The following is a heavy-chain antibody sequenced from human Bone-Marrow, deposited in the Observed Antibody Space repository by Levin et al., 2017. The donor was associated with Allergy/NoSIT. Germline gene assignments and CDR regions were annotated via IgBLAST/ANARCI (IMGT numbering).Heavy chain of an antibody. Sequence: GESLKISCAASGFTFSSYGMHWVRQAPGKGLEWVAVISYDGSNKYYADSVKGRFTISRDNSKNTLYLQMNSLRAEDTAVYYCAKGYIVATSPHYGMDVWGQGTTVTVSS. D-gene: IGHD5-12*01. CDR3: AKGYIVATSPHYGMDV. CDR2: ISYDGSNK. CDR1: GFTFSSYG. J-gene: IGHJ6*02. V-gene: IGHV3-30*18.